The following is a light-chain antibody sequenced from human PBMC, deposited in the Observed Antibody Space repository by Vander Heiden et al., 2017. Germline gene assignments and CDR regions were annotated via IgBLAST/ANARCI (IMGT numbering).Light chain of an antibody. CDR2: LGS. Sequence: DIVMTPSPLSLPVTPGEPASISCRSSQSLLHSNGYNDLEGYLQKTGQYPQLLSYLGSNRASGGPDRFSGSGSGTDFTLKISRVEAEDVGVYYCMQALQKPCTFGQGTRLEMK. V-gene: IGKV2-28*01. CDR1: QSLLHSNGYND. J-gene: IGKJ5*01. CDR3: MQALQKPCT.